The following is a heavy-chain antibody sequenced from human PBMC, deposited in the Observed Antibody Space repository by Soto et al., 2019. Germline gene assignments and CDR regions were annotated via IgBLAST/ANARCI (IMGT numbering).Heavy chain of an antibody. CDR3: AKVALGYCSGGSCYSGRWFDP. D-gene: IGHD2-15*01. CDR1: GFTFSSYA. CDR2: ISGSGGST. J-gene: IGHJ5*02. V-gene: IGHV3-23*01. Sequence: VGSLRLSCAASGFTFSSYAMSWVRQAPGKGLEWVSAISGSGGSTYYADSVKGRFTISRDNSKNTLYLQMNSLRAEDTAVYYCAKVALGYCSGGSCYSGRWFDPWGQGTLVTVSS.